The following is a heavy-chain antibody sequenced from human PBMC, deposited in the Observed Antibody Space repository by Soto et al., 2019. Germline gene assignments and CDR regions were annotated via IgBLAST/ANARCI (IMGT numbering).Heavy chain of an antibody. V-gene: IGHV4-30-4*01. D-gene: IGHD2-8*01. J-gene: IGHJ5*02. Sequence: QVQLQESGPGLVKPSQTLSLTCTVSGGSISSGDYYWSWIRQPPGKGLEGIGYIYYSGSTYYNPSLKSRVTISVDTSKNQFSLKLSSVTAADTAVYYCARGLGYCTNGVCPPMFDPWGQGTLVTVSS. CDR1: GGSISSGDYY. CDR2: IYYSGST. CDR3: ARGLGYCTNGVCPPMFDP.